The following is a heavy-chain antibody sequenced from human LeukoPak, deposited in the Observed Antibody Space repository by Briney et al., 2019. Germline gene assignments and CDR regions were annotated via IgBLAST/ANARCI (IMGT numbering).Heavy chain of an antibody. J-gene: IGHJ6*03. V-gene: IGHV3-23*01. CDR3: AKGGAATMRDGYNYYYYYMEV. CDR1: GITFSSHA. CDR2: ISGSGGHT. D-gene: IGHD5-24*01. Sequence: GGSLRLSCAASGITFSSHAMSWVRQAPGKGLEWVSLISGSGGHTYYGDSVKGRFTISRDNSTNRLYLQMNSPRPEDTAVYYCAKGGAATMRDGYNYYYYYMEVWGRGTTVTVSS.